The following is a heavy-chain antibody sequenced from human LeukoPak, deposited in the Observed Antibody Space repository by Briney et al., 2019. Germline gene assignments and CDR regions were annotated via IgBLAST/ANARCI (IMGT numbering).Heavy chain of an antibody. V-gene: IGHV3-7*01. CDR3: ASGSYCDC. CDR1: GFTFSGHW. CDR2: IKEDGSEK. Sequence: GGSLRLSCAASGFTFSGHWMTWVRQAPGKGLEWVANIKEDGSEKYYVDSVKGRFTISRDNAKNSLYLQMNSLRAEDTAVYYCASGSYCDCWGQGTLVTVSS. J-gene: IGHJ4*02. D-gene: IGHD1-26*01.